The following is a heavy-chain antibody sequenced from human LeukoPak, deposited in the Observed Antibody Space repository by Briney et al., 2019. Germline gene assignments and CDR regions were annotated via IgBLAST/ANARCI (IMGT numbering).Heavy chain of an antibody. Sequence: KPSETLSLTCTVSGYSISSGYYWGWIRQPPGKGLEWIGSIYYSGSTYYNPPLKSRVTISVDTSKNQFSLKLSSVTAADTAVYYCARGITMIVVGEDWGQGTLVTVSS. J-gene: IGHJ4*02. CDR3: ARGITMIVVGED. CDR1: GYSISSGYY. D-gene: IGHD3-22*01. V-gene: IGHV4-38-2*02. CDR2: IYYSGST.